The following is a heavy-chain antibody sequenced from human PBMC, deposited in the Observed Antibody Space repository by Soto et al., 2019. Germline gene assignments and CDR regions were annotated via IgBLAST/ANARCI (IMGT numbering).Heavy chain of an antibody. CDR3: ATGGWLIYPPNWFDP. D-gene: IGHD3-3*01. V-gene: IGHV1-69*01. J-gene: IGHJ5*02. Sequence: QVQLVQSGAEVKKPGSSVKVSCEASGGTFSSYAITWVRQAPGQGLEWMGGFIPLFGTSNYAQKFQGRVTITADESTSTAYMELSSLTSEDTAVYYCATGGWLIYPPNWFDPWGQGTLVTVSS. CDR1: GGTFSSYA. CDR2: FIPLFGTS.